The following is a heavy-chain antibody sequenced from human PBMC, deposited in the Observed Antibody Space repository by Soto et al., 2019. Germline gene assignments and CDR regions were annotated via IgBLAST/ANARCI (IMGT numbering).Heavy chain of an antibody. J-gene: IGHJ6*02. V-gene: IGHV4-4*07. Sequence: SCKASGCTFTSYDINWIRQPAGKGLEWIGRIYTSGSTNYNPSLKSRVTMSVDTSKNQFSLKLSSVTAADTAVYYCTGTFGGVIVSYYYYGMDVWGQGTTVTVSS. CDR3: TGTFGGVIVSYYYYGMDV. D-gene: IGHD3-16*02. CDR1: GCTFTSYD. CDR2: IYTSGST.